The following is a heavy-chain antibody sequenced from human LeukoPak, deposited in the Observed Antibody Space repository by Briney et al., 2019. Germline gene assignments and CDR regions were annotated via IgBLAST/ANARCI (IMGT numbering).Heavy chain of an antibody. D-gene: IGHD3-22*01. Sequence: GGSLRLSCAASGFTFSSYWMSWVRQAPGKGLEWVANIKQDGSEKYYVDSVKGRFTISRDNAKSSLYLQMNSLRAEDTAVYYCARVPTQDYYDSSGYSDYWGQGTLVTVSS. J-gene: IGHJ4*02. CDR1: GFTFSSYW. CDR3: ARVPTQDYYDSSGYSDY. CDR2: IKQDGSEK. V-gene: IGHV3-7*01.